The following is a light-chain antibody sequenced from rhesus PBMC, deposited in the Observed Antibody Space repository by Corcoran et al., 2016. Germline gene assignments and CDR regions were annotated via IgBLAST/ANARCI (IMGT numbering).Light chain of an antibody. CDR2: KAC. CDR1: QGISSW. Sequence: DIQMTQSPSSLSASVGDTVTITCRASQGISSWLAWYQQKPGKAPKLLIYKACSLQSGVPSRFSGNGSGTDFTLTISSLQSEDFATYYCQQYSNSPLTFGGGTKVELK. J-gene: IGKJ4*01. V-gene: IGKV1-22*01. CDR3: QQYSNSPLT.